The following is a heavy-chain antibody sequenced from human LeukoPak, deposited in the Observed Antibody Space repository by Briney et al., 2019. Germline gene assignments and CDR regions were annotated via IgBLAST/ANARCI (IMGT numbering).Heavy chain of an antibody. CDR2: IAGSDTTT. CDR3: TTLGYHLDS. CDR1: GFAFSAYE. D-gene: IGHD3-22*01. V-gene: IGHV3-48*03. Sequence: GGSLRLSCLASGFAFSAYEMNWVRQAPGKGLEWVSYIAGSDTTTYYADSVKGRFTISRDNAKNSLYLRMNSLRAEDTALYYCTTLGYHLDSWGQGTLVTVSS. J-gene: IGHJ4*02.